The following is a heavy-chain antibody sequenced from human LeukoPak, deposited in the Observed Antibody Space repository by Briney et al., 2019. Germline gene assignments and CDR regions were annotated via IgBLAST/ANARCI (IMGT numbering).Heavy chain of an antibody. CDR3: ARALGAGQYNWFDP. V-gene: IGHV1-2*04. Sequence: ALVKVSCKASGYTFTGYYMHWVRQAPGQGLEWMGWINPNSGGTNYAQKFQGWVTMTRDTSISTAYMELSRLRSDDTAVYYCARALGAGQYNWFDPWGQGTLVTVSS. D-gene: IGHD6-19*01. CDR2: INPNSGGT. CDR1: GYTFTGYY. J-gene: IGHJ5*02.